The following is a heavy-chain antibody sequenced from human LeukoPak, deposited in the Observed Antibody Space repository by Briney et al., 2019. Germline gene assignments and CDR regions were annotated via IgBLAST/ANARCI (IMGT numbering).Heavy chain of an antibody. CDR2: INSDGSST. Sequence: TGGSLRLSCAASGFTFSSYWMHWVRQAPGKGLVWVSRINSDGSSTGYADSVKGRFTISRDNAKNTLYLQMNSLRAEDTAVYYCAKAQQLVPLGYWGQGTLVTVSS. CDR3: AKAQQLVPLGY. CDR1: GFTFSSYW. V-gene: IGHV3-74*01. D-gene: IGHD6-13*01. J-gene: IGHJ4*02.